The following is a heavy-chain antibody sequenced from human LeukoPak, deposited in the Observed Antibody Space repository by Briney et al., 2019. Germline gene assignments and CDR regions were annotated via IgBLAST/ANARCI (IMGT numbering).Heavy chain of an antibody. CDR2: ISQDGSNK. J-gene: IGHJ3*02. V-gene: IGHV3-30*01. CDR3: VRENDAFDI. CDR1: GFTFRNFV. Sequence: GRSLRLSCADSGFTFRNFVMHRVPQAPGKGLEWVAGISQDGSNKYYADSMKGPFIIPRNNSKKKLYLQMNSLRAEDTAIYYCVRENDAFDIWGQGTMVIVSS.